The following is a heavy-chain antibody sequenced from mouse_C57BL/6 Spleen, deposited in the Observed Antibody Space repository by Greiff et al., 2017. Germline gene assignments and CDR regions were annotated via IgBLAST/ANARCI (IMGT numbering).Heavy chain of an antibody. J-gene: IGHJ2*01. CDR3: ARSLPSCDY. CDR2: IYPGSGST. Sequence: VQLQQPGAELVKPGASVKMSCKASGYTFPSYWITWVKQRPGQGLEGIGDIYPGSGSTNYNEKFKSKATLTLDTSSSTAYMQLSSLTSEDSAVYYCARSLPSCDYWGQGTTLTVSS. CDR1: GYTFPSYW. V-gene: IGHV1-55*01. D-gene: IGHD6-5*01.